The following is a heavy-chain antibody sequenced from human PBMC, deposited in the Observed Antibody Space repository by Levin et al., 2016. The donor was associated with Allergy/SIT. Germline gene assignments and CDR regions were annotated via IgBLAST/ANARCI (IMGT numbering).Heavy chain of an antibody. CDR2: ISSSSSTI. V-gene: IGHV3-48*01. J-gene: IGHJ6*02. Sequence: GESLKISCAASGFTFSSYSMNWVRQAPGKGLEWVSYISSSSSTIYYADSVKGRFTISRDNAKNSLYLQMNSLRAEDTAVYYCARVPLTGSTARIYYYYYGMDVWGQGTTVTVSS. D-gene: IGHD1-20*01. CDR1: GFTFSSYS. CDR3: ARVPLTGSTARIYYYYYGMDV.